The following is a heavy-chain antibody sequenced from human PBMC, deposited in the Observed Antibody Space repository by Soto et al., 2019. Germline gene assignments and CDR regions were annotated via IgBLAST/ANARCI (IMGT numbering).Heavy chain of an antibody. Sequence: ASGEVSCKASGYTFTSYYMHWVRQAPGQGLEWMGIINPSGGSTSYAQKFQGRVTMTRDTSTSTVYMELSSLRSEDTAVYYCARDRRPYGSGSYYGAYWGQGTLVTVSS. CDR2: INPSGGST. D-gene: IGHD3-10*01. CDR1: GYTFTSYY. J-gene: IGHJ4*02. CDR3: ARDRRPYGSGSYYGAY. V-gene: IGHV1-46*01.